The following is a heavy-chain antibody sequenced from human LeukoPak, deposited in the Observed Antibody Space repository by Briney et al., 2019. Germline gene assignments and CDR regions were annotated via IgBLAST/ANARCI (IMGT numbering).Heavy chain of an antibody. D-gene: IGHD3-16*01. V-gene: IGHV3-48*02. J-gene: IGHJ4*02. Sequence: GGSLRLSCAASGFTFSRYNMNWVRQAPGKGLEWVSYISSGSSTIYYADSVKGRFTISRDNAMNSLYLQMNSLRDEDTAVYYCARVLEGDDYWGLGTLVTVSS. CDR1: GFTFSRYN. CDR3: ARVLEGDDY. CDR2: ISSGSSTI.